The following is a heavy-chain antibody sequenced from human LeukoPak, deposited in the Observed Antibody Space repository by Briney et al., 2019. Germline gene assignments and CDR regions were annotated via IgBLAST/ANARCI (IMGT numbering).Heavy chain of an antibody. CDR2: ITPLNGDI. V-gene: IGHV1-45*02. D-gene: IGHD3-22*01. Sequence: SVKVSCKVPGYTLTYRYLHWVRQAPGQALEWMGWITPLNGDISYTQKFQDRVTITRDRSVSTVYMELSSLRSEDTAMYYCATSVRGVSGYYYFDYWGQGTLVTVSS. J-gene: IGHJ4*02. CDR1: GYTLTYRY. CDR3: ATSVRGVSGYYYFDY.